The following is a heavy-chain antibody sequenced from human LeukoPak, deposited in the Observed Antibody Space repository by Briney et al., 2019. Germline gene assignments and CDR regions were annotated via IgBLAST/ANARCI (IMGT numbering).Heavy chain of an antibody. Sequence: GGSLRLSCAASGFTFSSYWMSWVRQAPGKGLEWVANIKQDGSEKYYVDSVKGRFTIARDNAKNSLYLQMNSLRAEDTAVYYCARVGHGYDLDYYYGMDVWGQGTTVTVSS. CDR2: IKQDGSEK. CDR3: ARVGHGYDLDYYYGMDV. D-gene: IGHD5-12*01. J-gene: IGHJ6*02. V-gene: IGHV3-7*01. CDR1: GFTFSSYW.